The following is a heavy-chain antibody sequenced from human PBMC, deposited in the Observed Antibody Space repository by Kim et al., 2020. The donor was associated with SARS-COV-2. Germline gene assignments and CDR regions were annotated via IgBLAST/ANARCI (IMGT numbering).Heavy chain of an antibody. CDR2: SK. V-gene: IGHV1-46*01. CDR3: TREGSVTYLVY. D-gene: IGHD2-15*01. J-gene: IGHJ4*02. Sequence: SKTYDKNFQGRVTMTRDTSTSTAYMELTGLRSEDTAIYYCTREGSVTYLVYWGQGTLVTVSS.